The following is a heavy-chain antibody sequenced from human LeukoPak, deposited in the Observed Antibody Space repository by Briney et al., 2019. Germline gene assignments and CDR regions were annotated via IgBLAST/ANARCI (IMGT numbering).Heavy chain of an antibody. Sequence: GESLRISCKGSGYSFTNYRISWVRQMPGKGLEWMGRIDPSDSYTNYSPSFQGHVTISADKSLSTAYLQWSSLKASDNAMYYGASHQSSSVGYWGQGTLVTVSS. CDR2: IDPSDSYT. CDR1: GYSFTNYR. D-gene: IGHD6-13*01. J-gene: IGHJ4*02. CDR3: ASHQSSSVGY. V-gene: IGHV5-10-1*01.